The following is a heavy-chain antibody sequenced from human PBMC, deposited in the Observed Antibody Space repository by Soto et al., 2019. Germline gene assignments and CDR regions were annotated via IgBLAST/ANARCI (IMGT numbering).Heavy chain of an antibody. CDR1: GGSIRNYC. D-gene: IGHD7-27*01. V-gene: IGHV4-59*08. CDR3: ARLATLGPTYYYYMDV. J-gene: IGHJ6*03. CDR2: IYYTGSP. Sequence: SETLSLTCIVSGGSIRNYCWSWIRQPPGKGLEWIGHIYYTGSPNYGPSLKSRVTISIDTSKNQFSLNVNSVTAADTAVYYCARLATLGPTYYYYMDVWREGTTVTVSS.